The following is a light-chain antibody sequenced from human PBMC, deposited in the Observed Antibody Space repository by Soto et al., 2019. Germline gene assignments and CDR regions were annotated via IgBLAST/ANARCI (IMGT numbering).Light chain of an antibody. J-gene: IGLJ1*01. CDR3: SSFTNTITRYA. Sequence: QSVLTQPASVSGSPGQSITISCTGTSSDVGGYNYVSWFQHHPGKAPKLIIYEVSYLPSGVSNRFSGSKSGDTASLTISGLQAEDEADYYCSSFTNTITRYAFGTGTKVTVL. CDR1: SSDVGGYNY. CDR2: EVS. V-gene: IGLV2-14*01.